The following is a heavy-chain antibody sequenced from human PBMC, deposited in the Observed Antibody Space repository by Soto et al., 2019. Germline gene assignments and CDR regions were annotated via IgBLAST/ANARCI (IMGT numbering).Heavy chain of an antibody. Sequence: QVQLVESGGGVVQPGRSLRLSCAASGFTFSSYAMHWVRQAPGKGLEWVAVRSYDGSNKYYADSVKGRFTSSRDNSKNTLYLQMNSLRAEDTAVYYCARVATMIVVVPYLDYWGQGTLVTVSS. CDR1: GFTFSSYA. D-gene: IGHD3-22*01. CDR3: ARVATMIVVVPYLDY. J-gene: IGHJ4*02. CDR2: RSYDGSNK. V-gene: IGHV3-30-3*01.